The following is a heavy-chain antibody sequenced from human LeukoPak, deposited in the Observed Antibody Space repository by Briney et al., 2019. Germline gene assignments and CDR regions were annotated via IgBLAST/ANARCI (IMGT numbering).Heavy chain of an antibody. CDR2: LNGDGSDV. V-gene: IGHV3-74*01. D-gene: IGHD3-22*01. Sequence: GESLRLSCAASGFTFSNYFMHWVRQAPGKGLVWVARLNGDGSDVKYADSLRGRFTISRDNAKNTLYLQMNSLGAEDTAVYFCAKRGVVTRVILVGFHKEAHYFDSWGQGALVTVSS. CDR3: AKRGVVTRVILVGFHKEAHYFDS. CDR1: GFTFSNYF. J-gene: IGHJ4*02.